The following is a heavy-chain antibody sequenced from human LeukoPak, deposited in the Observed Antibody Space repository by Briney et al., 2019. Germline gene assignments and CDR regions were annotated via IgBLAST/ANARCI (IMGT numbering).Heavy chain of an antibody. Sequence: GASVKVSCKASGYTFTSYGISWVRQAPGQGLEWMGWISAYNGNTNYAQKLQGRVTMTTDTPTSTAYMELRSLRSDDTAVYYCARDYFDGSGYYSASFGYGAQGTLHTVSS. V-gene: IGHV1-18*01. CDR3: ARDYFDGSGYYSASFGY. D-gene: IGHD3-22*01. J-gene: IGHJ4*02. CDR1: GYTFTSYG. CDR2: ISAYNGNT.